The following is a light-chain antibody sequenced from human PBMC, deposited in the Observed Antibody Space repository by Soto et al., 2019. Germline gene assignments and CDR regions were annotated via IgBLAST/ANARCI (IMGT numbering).Light chain of an antibody. CDR1: SSNIGRNP. Sequence: QSVLIQPPSASGTPGQRVTISCSGGSSNIGRNPVNWYLQLPGTAPKLLIYTNDRRPSGVPDRVSASKSGTSASLTISGLQSEDEADYYCATWDDSLYGMVFGGGTKVTVL. J-gene: IGLJ2*01. CDR3: ATWDDSLYGMV. CDR2: TND. V-gene: IGLV1-44*01.